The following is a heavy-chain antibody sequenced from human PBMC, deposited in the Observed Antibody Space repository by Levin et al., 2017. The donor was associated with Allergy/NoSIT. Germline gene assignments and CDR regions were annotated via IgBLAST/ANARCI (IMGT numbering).Heavy chain of an antibody. CDR2: IKQDESEI. CDR3: GTGTGRGQQPDEF. CDR1: GFTFSTYW. Sequence: AGGSLRLSCVASGFTFSTYWMNWVRQAPGKGLEWVAIIKQDESEIYYVDSVKGRFTISRDNTKNSLYLQMNSLRAEDTAVYYCGTGTGRGQQPDEFWGQGTLVTVSS. D-gene: IGHD6-13*01. V-gene: IGHV3-7*01. J-gene: IGHJ4*02.